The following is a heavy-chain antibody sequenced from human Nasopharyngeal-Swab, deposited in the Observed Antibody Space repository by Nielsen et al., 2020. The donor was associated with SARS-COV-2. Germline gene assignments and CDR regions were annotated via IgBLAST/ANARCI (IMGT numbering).Heavy chain of an antibody. V-gene: IGHV3-23*01. CDR2: IGGTGGST. D-gene: IGHD3-22*01. CDR1: GFTFSGYA. J-gene: IGHJ4*02. Sequence: GESLKISCAASGFTFSGYAMSWVRQAPGKGLEWVSAIGGTGGSTYYANSVKGRFTISRDNSKNTLYLQMNSLRAEDTAVYYCAKDRGIVVVIGFDYWGQGTLVTVSS. CDR3: AKDRGIVVVIGFDY.